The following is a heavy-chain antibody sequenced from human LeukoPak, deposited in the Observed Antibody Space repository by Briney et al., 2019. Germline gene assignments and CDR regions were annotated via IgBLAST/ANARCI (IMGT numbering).Heavy chain of an antibody. CDR3: ARDLEDTVLLGLYY. Sequence: GASVKVSCKASGYTFTGYYMHWVRQAPGQGLEWMGWINPNSGGTNYAQKFQGRVTMTRDTSISTAYMELSRLRSDDTAVCYCARDLEDTVLLGLYYCGQGTLVTVSS. CDR2: INPNSGGT. CDR1: GYTFTGYY. V-gene: IGHV1-2*02. D-gene: IGHD2-8*01. J-gene: IGHJ4*02.